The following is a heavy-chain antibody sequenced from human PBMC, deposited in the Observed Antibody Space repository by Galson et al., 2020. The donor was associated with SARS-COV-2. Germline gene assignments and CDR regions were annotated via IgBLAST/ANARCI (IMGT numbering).Heavy chain of an antibody. V-gene: IGHV4-4*02. D-gene: IGHD1-1*01. CDR1: GGSISSSNW. Sequence: SETLSLPCAVSGGSISSSNWWSWVRPPPGKGLEWIGEIYPSGSTNYNPSLKSRVTISVDKSKNQFSLKLSSVAAADTAVYYCAREGTPDALDIWGQGTMVTVSS. CDR3: AREGTPDALDI. J-gene: IGHJ3*02. CDR2: IYPSGST.